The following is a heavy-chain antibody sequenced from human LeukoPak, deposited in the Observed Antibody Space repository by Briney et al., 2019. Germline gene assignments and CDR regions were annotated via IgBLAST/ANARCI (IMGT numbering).Heavy chain of an antibody. Sequence: GGSLRLSCAASGFTFSDYWMHWVRQAPGKGLVWVSRIKNDGGTTNYADSVKGRFIISRDNAKNTLYLQLDSLRAEDTAIYYCARGIARGSGSTQGYWGQGTLVTVSS. CDR3: ARGIARGSGSTQGY. CDR1: GFTFSDYW. J-gene: IGHJ4*02. CDR2: IKNDGGTT. V-gene: IGHV3-74*01. D-gene: IGHD3-10*01.